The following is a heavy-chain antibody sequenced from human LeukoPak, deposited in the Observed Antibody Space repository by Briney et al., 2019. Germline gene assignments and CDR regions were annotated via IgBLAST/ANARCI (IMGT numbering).Heavy chain of an antibody. CDR2: IYYSGST. V-gene: IGHV4-59*11. J-gene: IGHJ2*01. CDR1: GGSISSHY. Sequence: PSETLSLTCTVAGGSISSHYWSWIRQPPGKGLEWIGYIYYSGSTNYNPSLKSRVTISVDTSKNQFSLKLSSVTAADTAVYYCARFSFSRSYSTVIAFDLWGRGTLVTVSS. CDR3: ARFSFSRSYSTVIAFDL. D-gene: IGHD4-17*01.